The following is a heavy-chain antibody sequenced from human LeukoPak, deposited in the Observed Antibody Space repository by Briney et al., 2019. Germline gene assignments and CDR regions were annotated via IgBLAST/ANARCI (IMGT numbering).Heavy chain of an antibody. CDR3: ARGPMKRLLVGRSKHPNDAFDI. CDR1: GGSISSYY. D-gene: IGHD2-2*01. Sequence: EPSETLPLTCTVSGGSISSYYWSWIRQPPGKGLEWIGYIYYSGSTNYNPSLKSRVTISVDTSKNQFSLKLSSVTAADTAVYYCARGPMKRLLVGRSKHPNDAFDIWGQGTMVTVSS. CDR2: IYYSGST. V-gene: IGHV4-59*12. J-gene: IGHJ3*02.